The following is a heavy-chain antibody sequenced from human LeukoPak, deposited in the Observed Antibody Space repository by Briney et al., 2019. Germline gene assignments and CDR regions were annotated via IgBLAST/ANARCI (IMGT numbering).Heavy chain of an antibody. CDR3: ARVYNWFDP. Sequence: SETLSLTCTVSGGSFSSYYWTWIRQPPGKGLEWIGYIDHSGTTNYNPSLKSRVSISSDTSKNQFSLELSSVTAADTAVYYCARVYNWFDPWGQGTLVTVSS. D-gene: IGHD2/OR15-2a*01. CDR1: GGSFSSYY. J-gene: IGHJ5*02. V-gene: IGHV4-59*01. CDR2: IDHSGTT.